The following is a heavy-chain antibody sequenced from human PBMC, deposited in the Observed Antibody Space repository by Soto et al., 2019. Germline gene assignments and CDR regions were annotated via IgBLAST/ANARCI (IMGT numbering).Heavy chain of an antibody. CDR3: ARVRRLAYCGGDCYSDFDY. CDR2: IYYSGST. V-gene: IGHV4-31*03. Sequence: PSETLSLTCTVSGGSISSGGYYWRWIRQHPGKGLEWIGYIYYSGSTYYNPSLKSRVTISVDTSKNQFSLKLSSVTAADTAVYYCARVRRLAYCGGDCYSDFDYWGQGTLVTVSS. J-gene: IGHJ4*02. CDR1: GGSISSGGYY. D-gene: IGHD2-21*02.